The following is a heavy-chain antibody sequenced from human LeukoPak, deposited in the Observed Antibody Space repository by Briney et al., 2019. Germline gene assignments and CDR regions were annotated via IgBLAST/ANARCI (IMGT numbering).Heavy chain of an antibody. CDR2: IYSGGST. J-gene: IGHJ3*02. CDR3: ARGKSEGAFDI. D-gene: IGHD3-3*01. V-gene: IGHV3-53*01. Sequence: GGSLRLSCAASGFTVSSNYMTWVRQAPGKGLEWVSVIYSGGSTHYVDSVEGRFTISRAISKNTLYLQMNSLRAEDTAVYYCARGKSEGAFDIWGQGTMVTVSS. CDR1: GFTVSSNY.